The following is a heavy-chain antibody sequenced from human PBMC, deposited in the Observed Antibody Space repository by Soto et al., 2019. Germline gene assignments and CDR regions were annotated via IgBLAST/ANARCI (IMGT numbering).Heavy chain of an antibody. CDR3: ARHPRTELETTVKVWSFPLGSFDY. J-gene: IGHJ4*02. CDR1: GGSISSSSYY. V-gene: IGHV4-39*01. CDR2: NDYSGST. D-gene: IGHD4-17*01. Sequence: SETLSLTCTVSGGSISSSSYYRGWIRQPPGKGLEWIGSNDYSGSTYYNPSLKSRATISVDTSKNQFPLKLSSVTAADTAVYYCARHPRTELETTVKVWSFPLGSFDYWGQGTLVTVSS.